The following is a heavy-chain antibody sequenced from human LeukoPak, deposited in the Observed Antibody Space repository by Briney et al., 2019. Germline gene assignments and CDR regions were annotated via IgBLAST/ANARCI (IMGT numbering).Heavy chain of an antibody. V-gene: IGHV4-39*01. CDR3: ARRSGAFDI. CDR1: GGSISSSSYY. CDR2: IYYSGST. Sequence: SETLSLTCTVSGGSISSSSYYWGWIRQPPGKGLEWIGSIYYSGSTYYNPSLKSRVTISVDTSKNQFSLKLSSVTAADTAVYYCARRSGAFDIWGQGTMVTVSS. J-gene: IGHJ3*02. D-gene: IGHD6-25*01.